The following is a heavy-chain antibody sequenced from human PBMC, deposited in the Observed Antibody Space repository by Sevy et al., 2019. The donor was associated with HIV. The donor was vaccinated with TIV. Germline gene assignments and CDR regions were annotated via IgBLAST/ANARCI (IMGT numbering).Heavy chain of an antibody. D-gene: IGHD6-19*01. J-gene: IGHJ4*02. V-gene: IGHV1-69*13. Sequence: ASVKVSCEASGGTFTTPGISWVRHVPGQGLEWMGGIIPILGTTNYAQKFQDRVTITADESTSTAYMELSSLRSEDTAVYYCARGGGNGWYYFDYWGQETLVTVSS. CDR1: GGTFTTPG. CDR3: ARGGGNGWYYFDY. CDR2: IIPILGTT.